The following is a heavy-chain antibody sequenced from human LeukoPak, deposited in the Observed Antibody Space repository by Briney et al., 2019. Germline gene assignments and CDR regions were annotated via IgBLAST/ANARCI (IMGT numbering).Heavy chain of an antibody. D-gene: IGHD2-2*01. J-gene: IGHJ6*03. CDR1: GYTLSSYG. CDR2: ISAYNGNT. CDR3: ARGPIIDIVVIPAAADYYHMDV. Sequence: ASVKVSCKASGYTLSSYGISWVRQAPGQGLEWMGWISAYNGNTRYAQKLQGRVTMTTDSSTSTAYMELRSLRSDDTAVYYCARGPIIDIVVIPAAADYYHMDVWGKGTTVTVSS. V-gene: IGHV1-18*01.